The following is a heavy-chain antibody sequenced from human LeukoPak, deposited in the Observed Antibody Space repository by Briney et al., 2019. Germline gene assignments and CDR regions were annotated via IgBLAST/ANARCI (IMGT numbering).Heavy chain of an antibody. V-gene: IGHV4-38-2*02. CDR2: VYHGGSS. D-gene: IGHD6-6*01. Sequence: SETLSLTCTVSGYSISSGFYWGWIRQPPGKGLEWIGNVYHGGSSYYNPSLKSRVTISVDTSKNQFSLNLYSVTAADTAVYYCAKRVGSSDCFDYWGQGTLVTVSS. J-gene: IGHJ4*02. CDR3: AKRVGSSDCFDY. CDR1: GYSISSGFY.